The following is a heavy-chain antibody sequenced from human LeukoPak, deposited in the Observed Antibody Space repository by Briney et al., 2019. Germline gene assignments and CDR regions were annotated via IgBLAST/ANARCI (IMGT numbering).Heavy chain of an antibody. CDR3: ARDPSHAEGAYFDY. D-gene: IGHD2-2*01. J-gene: IGHJ4*02. CDR1: GYTFTGYS. V-gene: IGHV1-2*02. CDR2: INPNSGGT. Sequence: ASVKVSCKASGYTFTGYSMHWVRQAPGQGPEWMGWINPNSGGTYYAQKFQGRVTMTRDTSISTAYMELSRLRSDDTAVYYCARDPSHAEGAYFDYWGQGTLVTVSS.